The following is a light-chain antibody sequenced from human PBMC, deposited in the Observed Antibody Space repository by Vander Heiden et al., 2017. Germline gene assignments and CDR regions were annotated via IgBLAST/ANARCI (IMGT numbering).Light chain of an antibody. Sequence: DIQMTQFPSPLFASVGDRVTITCRPSQSIRSDLNWYQQKPGKTPKLLIYAAYSLQSGVSLRFSGSGSGTDFTLTISRLQPEDFATYYCQQGDTTPFTFGPGTKVDIK. CDR1: QSIRSD. V-gene: IGKV1-39*01. CDR2: AAY. J-gene: IGKJ3*01. CDR3: QQGDTTPFT.